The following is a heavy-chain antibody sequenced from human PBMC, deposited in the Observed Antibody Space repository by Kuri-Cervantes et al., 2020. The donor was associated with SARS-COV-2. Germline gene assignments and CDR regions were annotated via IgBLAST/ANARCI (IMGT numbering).Heavy chain of an antibody. V-gene: IGHV4-34*01. D-gene: IGHD4/OR15-4a*01. Sequence: SETLSLTCAVYGGSFSGYYWSWIRQPPGKGPEWIGEINHSGSTNYNPSLKSRVTISVDTSKNQFSLKLSSVTAADTAVYYCARDRDGDNENDYWGQGTLVTVSS. CDR1: GGSFSGYY. CDR2: INHSGST. CDR3: ARDRDGDNENDY. J-gene: IGHJ4*02.